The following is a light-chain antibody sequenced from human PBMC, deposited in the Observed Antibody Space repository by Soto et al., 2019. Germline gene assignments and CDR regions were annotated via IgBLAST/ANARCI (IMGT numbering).Light chain of an antibody. J-gene: IGKJ1*01. Sequence: EIVMTQSPATLSVSPGERATLSCGASQSVGSDLAWFQQRPGQAPRLLIYAASTRATGIPARFSGSGSGTEFTLTISRLQSEDFAVYYCQHYKNWPPPWTFGEGTKVE. V-gene: IGKV3-15*01. CDR1: QSVGSD. CDR2: AAS. CDR3: QHYKNWPPPWT.